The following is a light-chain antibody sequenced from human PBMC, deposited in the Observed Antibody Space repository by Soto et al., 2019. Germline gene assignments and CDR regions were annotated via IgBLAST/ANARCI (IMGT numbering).Light chain of an antibody. CDR1: QSVSSY. J-gene: IGKJ2*01. CDR2: DAS. Sequence: EIVLTQSPATLSLSPGERATLSCRASQSVSSYLAVYQQKPGQAPRLLIYDASNRATAIPARFSGSGSGTDFSPTISSLEPEDFAVYYCQQRSNWPPYTFGQGTKLEIK. CDR3: QQRSNWPPYT. V-gene: IGKV3-11*01.